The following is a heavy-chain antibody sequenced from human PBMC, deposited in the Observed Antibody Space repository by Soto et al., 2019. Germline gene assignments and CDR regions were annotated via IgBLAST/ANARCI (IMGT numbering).Heavy chain of an antibody. J-gene: IGHJ6*02. V-gene: IGHV1-2*04. CDR1: GYTFTGYY. CDR2: INPNSGGT. CDR3: ARDVTIFGVVPYYYYGMDV. D-gene: IGHD3-3*01. Sequence: ASVKVSCKASGYTFTGYYMRWVRQAPGQGLEWMGWINPNSGGTNYAQKFQGWVTMARDTSISTAYMELSRLRSDDTAVYYCARDVTIFGVVPYYYYGMDVWGQGTTVTVSS.